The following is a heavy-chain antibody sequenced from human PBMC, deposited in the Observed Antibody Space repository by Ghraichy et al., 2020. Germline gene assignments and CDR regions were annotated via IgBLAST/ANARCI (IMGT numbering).Heavy chain of an antibody. J-gene: IGHJ6*02. D-gene: IGHD1-7*01. CDR1: GGSISTYY. Sequence: SETLSLTCTVSGGSISTYYWSWIRQPPGKGLEWIGYIYYTGSTNYNPSLKSRVTISVDTSKNQFSLKLSSVTAADTAVYYCARDQRWNSYNGMDVWGQGTTVTVSS. CDR2: IYYTGST. CDR3: ARDQRWNSYNGMDV. V-gene: IGHV4-59*01.